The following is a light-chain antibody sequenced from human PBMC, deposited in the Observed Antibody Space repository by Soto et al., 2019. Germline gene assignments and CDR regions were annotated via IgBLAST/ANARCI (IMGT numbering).Light chain of an antibody. J-gene: IGLJ1*01. Sequence: QSALTQPPSASGSPGQSVTISCTGTSSDVGGYNYVSWYQQHPGKAPNLLIYEVSKRPSGVPDRFSGSKSGNTASLTVSGLQAEDEADYYCCAHAATQNDVFGTGTQLTVL. CDR2: EVS. CDR1: SSDVGGYNY. CDR3: CAHAATQNDV. V-gene: IGLV2-8*01.